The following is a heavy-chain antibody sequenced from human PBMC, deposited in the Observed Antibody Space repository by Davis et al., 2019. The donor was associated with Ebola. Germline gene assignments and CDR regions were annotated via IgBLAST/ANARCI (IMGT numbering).Heavy chain of an antibody. CDR2: INHSGST. Sequence: SETLSLTCAVYGGSFSGYYWSWIRQPPGKGLEWIGKINHSGSTDYNPSLRSRVTISVDTSKNQFSLKLSSVTAADTAVYYCARGLDGMDVWGQGTTVTVSS. V-gene: IGHV4-34*01. D-gene: IGHD1-1*01. J-gene: IGHJ6*02. CDR3: ARGLDGMDV. CDR1: GGSFSGYY.